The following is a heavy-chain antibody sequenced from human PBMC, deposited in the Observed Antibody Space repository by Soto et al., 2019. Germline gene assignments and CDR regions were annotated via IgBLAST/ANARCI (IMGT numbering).Heavy chain of an antibody. D-gene: IGHD6-6*01. CDR3: ARSMYSTSAQLYYGMDV. J-gene: IGHJ6*02. V-gene: IGHV4-38-2*01. Sequence: SETLSLTCAVSGYSIRSGYFWGWIRQPPGKGLEWIGSMYHSGITYYNLSLKSRVTISVDTSKNQLSLRLSSATAADTAVYYCARSMYSTSAQLYYGMDVWGQGTTVTVSS. CDR1: GYSIRSGYF. CDR2: MYHSGIT.